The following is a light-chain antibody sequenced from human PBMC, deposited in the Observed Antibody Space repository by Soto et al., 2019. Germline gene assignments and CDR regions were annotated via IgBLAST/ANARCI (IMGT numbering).Light chain of an antibody. V-gene: IGLV1-51*01. CDR2: DNN. J-gene: IGLJ3*02. CDR1: SSSIGTHY. Sequence: QSVLTQPPSVSAAPGQRVSISCSGSSSSIGTHYVAWYQQVPGTPPKLLIYDNNKRPSGTPDRFSGSKSGTSATLGITGLQTGDEADYHCGTADTGLVCVFGGGTKVTVL. CDR3: GTADTGLVCV.